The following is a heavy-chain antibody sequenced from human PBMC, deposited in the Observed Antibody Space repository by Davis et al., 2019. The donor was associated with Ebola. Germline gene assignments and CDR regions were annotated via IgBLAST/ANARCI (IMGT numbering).Heavy chain of an antibody. CDR2: IYYNGST. Sequence: PSETLSLTCTVSGGPISSYYWSWIRQPPGKGLEWIGDIYYNGSTNYNPSLKSRFTIIVDTSQNQFSLKSRSVTAADTAVYFCARNLRPVGFDVWGRGILVVVSS. CDR1: GGPISSYY. V-gene: IGHV4-59*01. CDR3: ARNLRPVGFDV. J-gene: IGHJ2*01. D-gene: IGHD6-25*01.